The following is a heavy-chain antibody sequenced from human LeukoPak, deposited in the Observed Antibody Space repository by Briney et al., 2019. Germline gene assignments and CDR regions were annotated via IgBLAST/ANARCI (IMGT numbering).Heavy chain of an antibody. Sequence: WETLSLTCSVSGDSISSYYWSWIRQSPEKGLEWVGCISYGGNTKYNPSLKSRVTISADTSKFSLKLSSVTAADTAVYYCARGRVCFYGSGSRYLDDAFDVWGRGTTVTVSS. CDR3: ARGRVCFYGSGSRYLDDAFDV. CDR2: ISYGGNT. CDR1: GDSISSYY. V-gene: IGHV4-59*01. D-gene: IGHD3-10*01. J-gene: IGHJ3*01.